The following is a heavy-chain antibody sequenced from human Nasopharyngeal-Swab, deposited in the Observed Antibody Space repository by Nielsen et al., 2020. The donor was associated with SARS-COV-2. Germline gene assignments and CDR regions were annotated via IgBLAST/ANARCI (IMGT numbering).Heavy chain of an antibody. V-gene: IGHV1-46*01. D-gene: IGHD2-2*01. CDR3: ARRGRYCSSTSCYAEHFDY. Sequence: WVRQAPGQGLEWMGMINPGSGGTTYAQKFQGRVTMTRDTSTSTVFMDLSSLKAPDTAMYYCARRGRYCSSTSCYAEHFDYWGQGTLVTVSS. J-gene: IGHJ4*02. CDR2: INPGSGGT.